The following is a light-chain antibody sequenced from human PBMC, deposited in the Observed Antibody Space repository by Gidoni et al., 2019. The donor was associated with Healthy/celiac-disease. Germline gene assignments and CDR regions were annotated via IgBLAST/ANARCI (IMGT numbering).Light chain of an antibody. CDR3: AAWDDSLNGPV. CDR2: SNN. CDR1: SSNIGSNT. Sequence: QSVLTQPPSASGPPGQRVTISCSGSSSNIGSNTVNWYQQLTGTAPKLLSYSNNQRPAGVPDRFSGSKSGTSASLAISGLQSEDEADYYCAAWDDSLNGPVFGGGTKLTVL. V-gene: IGLV1-44*01. J-gene: IGLJ3*02.